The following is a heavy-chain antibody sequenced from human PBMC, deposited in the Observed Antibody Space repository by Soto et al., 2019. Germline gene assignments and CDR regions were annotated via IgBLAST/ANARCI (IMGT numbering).Heavy chain of an antibody. D-gene: IGHD6-6*01. CDR3: AKGESSSPRTRIFDY. CDR2: ISGSGGST. V-gene: IGHV3-23*01. J-gene: IGHJ4*02. CDR1: GFTFSSYA. Sequence: PGGSLRLSCAASGFTFSSYAMSWVRQAPGKGLEWVSAISGSGGSTYYADSVKGRFTISRDNSKNTLYLQMNSLRAEDTAVYYCAKGESSSPRTRIFDYWGQGTLVTVSS.